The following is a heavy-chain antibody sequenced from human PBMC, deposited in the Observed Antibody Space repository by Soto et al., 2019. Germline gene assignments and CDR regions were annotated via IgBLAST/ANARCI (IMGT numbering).Heavy chain of an antibody. CDR3: ARLRYSSSPKNENWFDP. CDR1: GGSISSGGYY. Sequence: SETLSLTCTVSGGSISSGGYYWSWIRQHPGKGLEWIGYIYYSGSTYYNPSLKSRVTISVDTSKNQFSLKLSSVTAADTAVYYCARLRYSSSPKNENWFDPWGQGTLVTVSS. CDR2: IYYSGST. J-gene: IGHJ5*02. D-gene: IGHD6-6*01. V-gene: IGHV4-31*03.